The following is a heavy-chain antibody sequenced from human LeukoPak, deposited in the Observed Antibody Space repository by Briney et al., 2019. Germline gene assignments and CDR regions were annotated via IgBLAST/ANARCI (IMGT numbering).Heavy chain of an antibody. V-gene: IGHV3-7*01. J-gene: IGHJ3*02. D-gene: IGHD5-24*01. CDR2: IKQEGSGK. CDR1: GFTFSSYW. Sequence: GGSLRLSCAASGFTFSSYWMSWVRQAPGKGLEWVANIKQEGSGKYYVDSVKGRFTISRDNAKNSLYLQMNSLRAEDTAVYYCARDMSGDGYNYPLDAFDIWGQGTMLTVSS. CDR3: ARDMSGDGYNYPLDAFDI.